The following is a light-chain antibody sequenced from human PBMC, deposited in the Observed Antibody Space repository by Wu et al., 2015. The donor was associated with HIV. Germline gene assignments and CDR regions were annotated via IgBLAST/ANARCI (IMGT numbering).Light chain of an antibody. CDR3: LQYGNLVI. CDR2: GAS. Sequence: EIVLTQSPGTLSLSPGERATLSCRASQSVSSNYLAWYQQKPGHAPRLLIHGASSRATGIPDRFSGSGSGTDFTLTISRLEPEDFAVYYCLQYGNLVIFGGGTEVEIK. V-gene: IGKV3-20*01. CDR1: QSVSSNY. J-gene: IGKJ4*01.